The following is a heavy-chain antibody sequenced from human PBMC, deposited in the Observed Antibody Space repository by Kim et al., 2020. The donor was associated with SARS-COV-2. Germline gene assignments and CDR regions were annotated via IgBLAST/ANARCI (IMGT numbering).Heavy chain of an antibody. J-gene: IGHJ3*02. V-gene: IGHV4-39*01. CDR3: ARFVVAPSHAFDI. D-gene: IGHD5-12*01. Sequence: SETLSLTCTVSGGSISSSSYYWGWIRQPPGKGLEWIGSIYYSGSTYYNPSLKSRVTISVDTSKNQFSLKLSSVTAADTAVYYCARFVVAPSHAFDIWGQGTMVTVSS. CDR2: IYYSGST. CDR1: GGSISSSSYY.